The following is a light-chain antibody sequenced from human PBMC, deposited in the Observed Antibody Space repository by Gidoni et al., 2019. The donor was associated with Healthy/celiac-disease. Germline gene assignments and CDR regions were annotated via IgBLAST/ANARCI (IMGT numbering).Light chain of an antibody. V-gene: IGKV1-27*01. CDR3: QKYDSAPWT. CDR2: AAS. Sequence: DIQMTQSPSPLSASVRDRVTIPCRASQGISNYLAWYQQKPGKVPKLLIYAASTLQSGVPSRFSGSGSGTDFTLTISSLQPEDVATYYCQKYDSAPWTFGQGTKVEIK. J-gene: IGKJ1*01. CDR1: QGISNY.